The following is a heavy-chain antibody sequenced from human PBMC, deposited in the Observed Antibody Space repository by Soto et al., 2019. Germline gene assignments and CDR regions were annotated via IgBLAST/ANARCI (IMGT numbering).Heavy chain of an antibody. V-gene: IGHV3-7*03. CDR1: GFIFSSYW. D-gene: IGHD6-25*01. J-gene: IGHJ4*02. CDR2: VKQDGRKT. Sequence: EVQLVESGGDLVQPGGSLRLSCGSSGFIFSSYWMSWVRQAPGKGLEWMANVKQDGRKTYYVEYVKGRFVMSRDNTKNSVFVQMQRLTVEDTAVYYCASQRDLSEHAYWGQGTLVTVSS. CDR3: ASQRDLSEHAY.